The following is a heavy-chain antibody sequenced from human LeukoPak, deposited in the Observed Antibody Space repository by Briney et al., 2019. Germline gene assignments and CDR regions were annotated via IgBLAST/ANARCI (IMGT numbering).Heavy chain of an antibody. Sequence: GGSLRLSCAASGFTFSSYSMNWVRQAPGKGLEWVSSISSSSSYIYYADSVKGRFTISRDNAKNSLYLQMNSLRAEDTAVYYCARDLTSNWNYVGSIDYWGQGTLVTVSS. D-gene: IGHD1-7*01. CDR3: ARDLTSNWNYVGSIDY. J-gene: IGHJ4*02. V-gene: IGHV3-21*01. CDR1: GFTFSSYS. CDR2: ISSSSSYI.